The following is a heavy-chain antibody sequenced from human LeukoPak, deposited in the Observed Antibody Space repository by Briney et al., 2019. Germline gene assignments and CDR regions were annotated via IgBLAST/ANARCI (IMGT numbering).Heavy chain of an antibody. D-gene: IGHD3-10*01. CDR1: GFTFDDYA. CDR3: AKGGGQKVWSGELFEFDP. V-gene: IGHV3-9*01. J-gene: IGHJ5*02. CDR2: ISWNSGSI. Sequence: PGRSLRLSCAAAGFTFDDYAMHWVRQAPGKGLEWVSGISWNSGSIGYADSVKGRFTISRDNAKNSLYLQMNSLRAEDTALYYCAKGGGQKVWSGELFEFDPWGQGTLVTVS.